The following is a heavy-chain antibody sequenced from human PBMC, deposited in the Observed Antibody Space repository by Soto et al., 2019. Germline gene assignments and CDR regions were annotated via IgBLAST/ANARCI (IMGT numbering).Heavy chain of an antibody. CDR3: AKAGVVVTAILLPPLNWFDP. D-gene: IGHD2-21*02. CDR2: ISGSGGST. V-gene: IGHV3-23*01. J-gene: IGHJ5*02. Sequence: GESLKISCAASGFTFSSYAMSWVRQAPGKGLEWVSAISGSGGSTYYADSVKGRFTISRDNSKNTLYLQMNSLRAEDTAVYYCAKAGVVVTAILLPPLNWFDPWGQGTLVTVSS. CDR1: GFTFSSYA.